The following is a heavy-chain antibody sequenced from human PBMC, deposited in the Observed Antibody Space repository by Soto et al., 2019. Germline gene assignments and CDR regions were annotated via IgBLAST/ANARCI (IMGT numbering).Heavy chain of an antibody. CDR2: ISYSGST. CDR1: GGSISSGNYY. J-gene: IGHJ4*02. D-gene: IGHD4-17*01. Sequence: PSETLSLTCTVSGGSISSGNYYWSWIRQPPGKGLEWIGFISYSGSTYYNASLKSRVTISVDTSKNQFSLKLSSVTAADTAVYYCARVGGDYGGNVDYWGQGTLVTVS. V-gene: IGHV4-30-4*01. CDR3: ARVGGDYGGNVDY.